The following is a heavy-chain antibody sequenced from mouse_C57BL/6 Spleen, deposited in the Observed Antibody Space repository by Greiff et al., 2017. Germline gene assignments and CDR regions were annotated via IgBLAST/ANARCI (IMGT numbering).Heavy chain of an antibody. Sequence: QVQLKQPGAELVRPGTSVKLSCKASGYTFTSYWMHWVKQRPGQGLEWIGVIDPSDSYTNYNQKFKGKATLTVDTSSSTAYMQLSSLTSEDSAVYYCARLPGFDYWGQGTTRTVSS. V-gene: IGHV1-59*01. J-gene: IGHJ2*01. CDR3: ARLPGFDY. CDR2: IDPSDSYT. CDR1: GYTFTSYW. D-gene: IGHD4-1*01.